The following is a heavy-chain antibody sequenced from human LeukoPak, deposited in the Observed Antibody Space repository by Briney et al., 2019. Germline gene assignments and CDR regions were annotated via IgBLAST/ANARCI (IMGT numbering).Heavy chain of an antibody. CDR3: TRVGSSGSVDY. V-gene: IGHV3-11*06. Sequence: SGGSLRLSCVASGFFFSNYDMNWVRQAPGKGLEWVSYISSRTSDTNYVDSVKGRFTISRDNAKNSLYLQMNSLRAEDTAVYYCTRVGSSGSVDYWGQGTLVTVSS. D-gene: IGHD1-1*01. J-gene: IGHJ4*02. CDR1: GFFFSNYD. CDR2: ISSRTSDT.